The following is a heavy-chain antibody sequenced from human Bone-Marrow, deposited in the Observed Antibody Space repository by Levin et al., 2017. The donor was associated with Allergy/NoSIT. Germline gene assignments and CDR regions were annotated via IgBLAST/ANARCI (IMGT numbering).Heavy chain of an antibody. CDR3: ARGRGGYDIAVASY. V-gene: IGHV1-69*04. CDR1: GGTFTSYV. Sequence: VASVKVSCKASGGTFTSYVINWVRQAPGQGPEWMGRVIPTLGIANYAQNFEGRVTITADKSTNTAYMELSSLRSEDTAVYYCARGRGGYDIAVASYWGQGTLVTVSS. J-gene: IGHJ4*02. D-gene: IGHD6-19*01. CDR2: VIPTLGIA.